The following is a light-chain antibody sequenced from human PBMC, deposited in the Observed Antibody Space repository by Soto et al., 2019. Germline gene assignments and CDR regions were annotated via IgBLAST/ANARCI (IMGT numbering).Light chain of an antibody. CDR1: SSDIGTHGY. J-gene: IGLJ1*01. CDR3: CSYADNNDYV. V-gene: IGLV2-8*01. CDR2: EVT. Sequence: QSVLTQPPSASGSPGQSVTISCTGTSSDIGTHGYVSWYQQNPGKAPKLMIYEVTRRPSGVPDRFSGSKSGNTASLNVSGLQAEDEADYYCCSYADNNDYVFGTGTKVTVL.